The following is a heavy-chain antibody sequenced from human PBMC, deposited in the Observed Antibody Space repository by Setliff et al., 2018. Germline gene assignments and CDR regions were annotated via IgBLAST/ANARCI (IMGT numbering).Heavy chain of an antibody. CDR3: ARGGTFRYFDY. Sequence: PSETLSLTCTVSGGSFTPYYWSWIRQPPGKGLEWIGYVYYSGTAYYNPSLKIRVTVIVDTSKNQFSLRLSSVTAADTAVYYCARGGTFRYFDYWGQGTPVTVSS. D-gene: IGHD5-12*01. CDR1: GGSFTPYY. CDR2: VYYSGTA. V-gene: IGHV4-59*01. J-gene: IGHJ4*02.